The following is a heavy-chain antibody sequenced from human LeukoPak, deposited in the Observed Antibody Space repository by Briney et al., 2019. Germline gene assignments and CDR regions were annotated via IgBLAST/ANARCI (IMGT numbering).Heavy chain of an antibody. V-gene: IGHV3-9*01. CDR3: AKASSVAARPDHYYYMDV. D-gene: IGHD6-6*01. CDR2: ISWRSGII. CDR1: GFTFEDYS. Sequence: PGRSLRLSCAASGFTFEDYSMHWVRHVPGKGLEWVSSISWRSGIIGYADSVKGRFTISRDDAKNSLYLQMNSLRAEDTALYYCAKASSVAARPDHYYYMDVWGKGTTVAVSS. J-gene: IGHJ6*03.